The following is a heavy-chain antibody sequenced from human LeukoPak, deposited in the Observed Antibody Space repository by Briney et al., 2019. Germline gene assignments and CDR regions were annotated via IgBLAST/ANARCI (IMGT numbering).Heavy chain of an antibody. J-gene: IGHJ4*02. CDR1: GFTFSSYS. CDR2: ISSSGSTI. V-gene: IGHV3-48*04. D-gene: IGHD6-19*01. CDR3: ARLDASGLDY. Sequence: GGSLRLSCAASGFTFSSYSMNWVRQAPGKGLEWVSYISSSGSTIYYADSVKGRFTISRDNAKNSLYLQMNSLRADDTAVCYCARLDASGLDYWGQGTLVTVSS.